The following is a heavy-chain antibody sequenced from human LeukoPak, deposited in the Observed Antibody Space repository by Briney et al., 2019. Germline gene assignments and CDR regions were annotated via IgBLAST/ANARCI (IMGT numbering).Heavy chain of an antibody. CDR1: GGSISSSSYY. D-gene: IGHD6-19*01. CDR2: IYYSGST. CDR3: ARPGSGIAVAVYY. J-gene: IGHJ4*02. V-gene: IGHV4-39*01. Sequence: SETLSLTCTVSGGSISSSSYYWGWIHQPPGKGLEWIGSIYYSGSTYYNPSLKSRVTISVDTSKNQFSLKLSSVTAADTAVYYCARPGSGIAVAVYYWGQGTLVTVSS.